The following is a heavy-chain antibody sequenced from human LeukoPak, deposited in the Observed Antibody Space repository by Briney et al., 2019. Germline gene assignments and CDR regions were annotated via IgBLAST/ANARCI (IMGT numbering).Heavy chain of an antibody. J-gene: IGHJ4*02. CDR2: IRYDGSNK. CDR3: ANLELFPFDY. Sequence: GGSLRLSCAASGFTFSSYSMNWVRQAPGKGLEWVAFIRYDGSNKYYADSVKGRFTISRDNSKNTLYLQMNSLRAEDTAVYYCANLELFPFDYWGQGTLVTVSS. D-gene: IGHD1-26*01. V-gene: IGHV3-30*02. CDR1: GFTFSSYS.